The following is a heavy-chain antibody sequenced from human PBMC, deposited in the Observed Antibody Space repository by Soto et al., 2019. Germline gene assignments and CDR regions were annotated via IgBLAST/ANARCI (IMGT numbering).Heavy chain of an antibody. CDR2: IGGTGART. CDR1: GFAFSFYA. D-gene: IGHD6-13*01. J-gene: IGHJ4*02. V-gene: IGHV3-23*01. Sequence: AGGSLRLSCVGSGFAFSFYAMTWVRQAPGKGLEWVSGIGGTGARTHYADSVKARFTISRDNSKNTLYLQMNSLRAEDTAVYYCTSTYSSNWSAGNWGQGTLVTVSS. CDR3: TSTYSSNWSAGN.